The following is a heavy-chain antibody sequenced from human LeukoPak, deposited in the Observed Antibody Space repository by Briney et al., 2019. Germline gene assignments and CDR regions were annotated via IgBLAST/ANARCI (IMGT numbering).Heavy chain of an antibody. CDR2: ISSNGGST. CDR3: ARDQLWDNWNDSPFDI. J-gene: IGHJ3*02. CDR1: GFTFSSYS. V-gene: IGHV3-64*01. Sequence: PGGSLRLSCAASGFTFSSYSMNWVRQAPGKGLEYVSAISSNGGSTYYANSVKGRFTISRDNSKNTLYLQMGSLRAEDMAVYYCARDQLWDNWNDSPFDIWGQGTMVTVSS. D-gene: IGHD1-20*01.